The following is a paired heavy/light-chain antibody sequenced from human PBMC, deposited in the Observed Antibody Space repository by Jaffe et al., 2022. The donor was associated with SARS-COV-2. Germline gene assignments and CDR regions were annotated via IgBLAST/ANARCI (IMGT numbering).Light chain of an antibody. V-gene: IGLV3-1*01. J-gene: IGLJ1*01. CDR3: QAWDSSTALV. CDR2: QDN. CDR1: KLGDKY. Sequence: SYELTQPPSVSVSPGQTANITCSGDKLGDKYACWYQQKPGQSPVLVIYQDNKRPSGIPERFSGSNSGNTATLTISGTQAMDEADYYCQAWDSSTALVFGTGTKVTVL.
Heavy chain of an antibody. CDR2: ISYDGSTK. J-gene: IGHJ4*02. CDR3: ANGGSTNGNSGWELDY. Sequence: QVQLVESGGGVVQPGRSLRLSCAASGFTFSSYGMHWVRQAPGKGLEWVAVISYDGSTKYYADSVKGRFTISRDNSRNTLYLQMNSLRAEDTAVYYCANGGSTNGNSGWELDYWGQGTLVTVSS. CDR1: GFTFSSYG. D-gene: IGHD6-19*01. V-gene: IGHV3-30*18.